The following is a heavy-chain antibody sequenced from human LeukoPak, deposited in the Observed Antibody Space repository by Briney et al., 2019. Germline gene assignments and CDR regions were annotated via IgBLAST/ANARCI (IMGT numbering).Heavy chain of an antibody. D-gene: IGHD4-11*01. CDR1: GFTFSTSW. CDR3: ARDRPYSTFVF. CDR2: INVDDSSK. Sequence: GGSLRLSCAASGFTFSTSWMTWVRQAPGKGLERVAIINVDDSSKSYLDSVKGRFTISRDNARNSLYLQMNNLRAEDTAVYYCARDRPYSTFVFWGQAHLVAVSS. J-gene: IGHJ4*02. V-gene: IGHV3-7*01.